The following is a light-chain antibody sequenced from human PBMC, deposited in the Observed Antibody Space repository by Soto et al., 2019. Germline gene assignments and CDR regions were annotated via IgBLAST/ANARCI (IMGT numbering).Light chain of an antibody. V-gene: IGKV3-15*01. CDR1: QSVSSN. CDR3: QQYNNWPSWT. J-gene: IGKJ1*01. CDR2: GAS. Sequence: EIVMTQSPATLSVSPGERATLSCRASQSVSSNLAWYQQKPGQAPRLLIYGASTRATGIPGRFSGSGSGTEFTLTISSLHSEDFAVYFCQQYNNWPSWTFGQGTKV.